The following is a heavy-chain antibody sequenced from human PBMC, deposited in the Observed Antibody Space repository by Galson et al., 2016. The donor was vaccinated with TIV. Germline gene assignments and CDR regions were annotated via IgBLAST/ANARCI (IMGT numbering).Heavy chain of an antibody. J-gene: IGHJ5*01. D-gene: IGHD5-18*01. CDR3: AQTAMILSGWFDS. CDR2: IYWNDDK. Sequence: PALVKPTQTLTLTCTFSGFSLNTNGVGVGWIRQPPGKALEWLGLIYWNDDKRYSPPLKSRVTITKDTSRTQVVLTMTNMDPVDTATYYCAQTAMILSGWFDSWGQGTLVTVSS. CDR1: GFSLNTNGVG. V-gene: IGHV2-5*01.